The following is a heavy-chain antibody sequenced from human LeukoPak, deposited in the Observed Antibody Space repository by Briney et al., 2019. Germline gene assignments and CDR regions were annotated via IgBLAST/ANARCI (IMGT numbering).Heavy chain of an antibody. Sequence: PGGSLRLSCAASGFTFSSYAMSWVRQAPGKGLEWVSYISSSGSAIYYADSVKGRFTMSRDNANNSLYLQMNSLRAEDTAVYYCARAPRLLDYWGQGTLVTVSS. CDR1: GFTFSSYA. CDR2: ISSSGSAI. D-gene: IGHD6-25*01. J-gene: IGHJ4*02. CDR3: ARAPRLLDY. V-gene: IGHV3-48*04.